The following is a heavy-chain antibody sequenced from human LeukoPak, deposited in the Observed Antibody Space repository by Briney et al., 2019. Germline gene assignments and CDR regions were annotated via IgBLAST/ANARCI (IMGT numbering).Heavy chain of an antibody. CDR2: INPSGGST. J-gene: IGHJ4*02. V-gene: IGHV1-46*01. CDR1: GYTFTSYY. Sequence: ASVKVSCKASGYTFTSYYMHWVRQAPGQGLEWMGIINPSGGSTGYAQKFQGRVTMTRDTSTSTVYMELSSLRSEDTAVYYCARDRCSGGSCCYQLDYWGQGTLVTVSS. D-gene: IGHD2-15*01. CDR3: ARDRCSGGSCCYQLDY.